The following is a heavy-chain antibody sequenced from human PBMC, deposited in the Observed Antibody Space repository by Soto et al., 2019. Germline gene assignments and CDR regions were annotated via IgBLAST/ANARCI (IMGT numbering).Heavy chain of an antibody. CDR1: GGSFSGYY. CDR2: INHSGST. Sequence: SETLSLTCAVYGGSFSGYYWSWIRQPPGKGLEWIGEINHSGSTNYNPSLKSRVTISVDTSKNQFSLKLSSVTAADTAVYYCARGGEQQLTNNWFDPWGQGTLVTVSS. V-gene: IGHV4-34*01. J-gene: IGHJ5*02. D-gene: IGHD6-13*01. CDR3: ARGGEQQLTNNWFDP.